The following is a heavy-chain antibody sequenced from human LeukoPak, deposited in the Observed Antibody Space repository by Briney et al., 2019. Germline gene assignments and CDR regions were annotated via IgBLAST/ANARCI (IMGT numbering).Heavy chain of an antibody. CDR3: AGGNFYDSSGHPYHFHY. CDR1: GVSISSYY. Sequence: PSETLSLTCTVSGVSISSYYWSWIRQPPGKGLEWIGYIYYSENTNYNSSLESRVTISEDTSKNQFSLNLTSVTAADTAVYYCAGGNFYDSSGHPYHFHYWGQGTLVTVPS. J-gene: IGHJ4*02. D-gene: IGHD3-22*01. CDR2: IYYSENT. V-gene: IGHV4-59*01.